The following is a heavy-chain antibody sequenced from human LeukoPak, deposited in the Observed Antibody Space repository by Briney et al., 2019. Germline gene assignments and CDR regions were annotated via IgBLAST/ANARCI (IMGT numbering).Heavy chain of an antibody. D-gene: IGHD6-19*01. V-gene: IGHV1-2*02. CDR3: ARDSSGWPRDYYYYYMDV. Sequence: ASVKVSCKASGYTFTGYYMHWVRQAPGQGLEWMGWINPNSGGTNYAQKFQGRVTMTRDTSISTAYTELSRLRSDDTAVYYCARDSSGWPRDYYYYYMDVWGKGTTVTVSS. CDR1: GYTFTGYY. J-gene: IGHJ6*03. CDR2: INPNSGGT.